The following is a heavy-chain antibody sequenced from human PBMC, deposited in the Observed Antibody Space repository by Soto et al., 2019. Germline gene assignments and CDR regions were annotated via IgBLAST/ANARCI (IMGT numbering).Heavy chain of an antibody. CDR2: IYSGGST. CDR1: GFTVSSNY. D-gene: IGHD4-17*01. CDR3: ARWRRYGEQEWFGP. V-gene: IGHV3-66*01. Sequence: EVQLVESGGGLVQPGGSLRLSCAASGFTVSSNYMSWVRQAPGKGLEWVSVIYSGGSTYYADSVKGRFTISRDNSKDTRYVEMSSRRGGDTAVYCCARWRRYGEQEWFGPWGQGGLVSVS. J-gene: IGHJ5*02.